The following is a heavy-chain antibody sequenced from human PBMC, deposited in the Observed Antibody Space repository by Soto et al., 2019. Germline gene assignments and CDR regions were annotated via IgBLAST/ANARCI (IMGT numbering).Heavy chain of an antibody. D-gene: IGHD4-17*01. CDR1: GGTFSSYA. Sequence: QVQLVQSGAEVKKPGSSVKVSCKASGGTFSSYAISWVRQAPGQGLEWMGGIIPIFGTANYAQKFQGRVTITADESTSTAYMELSSLRSEDTAVYYCARADYGDYAPGDYYYGMDVWGQGTTVTVSS. V-gene: IGHV1-69*12. CDR3: ARADYGDYAPGDYYYGMDV. J-gene: IGHJ6*02. CDR2: IIPIFGTA.